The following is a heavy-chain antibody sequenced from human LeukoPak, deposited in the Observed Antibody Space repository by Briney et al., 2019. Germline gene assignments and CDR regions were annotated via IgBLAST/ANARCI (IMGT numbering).Heavy chain of an antibody. V-gene: IGHV3-23*01. CDR3: AKGIAAAGNEPFDY. CDR1: GFTFSSYA. Sequence: GGSLRLSCAASGFTFSSYAMSWVRQAPGKGLEWVSAISGSGGSTYYADSVKGRFTISRDNPKNTLYLQMNSLRAEDTAVYYCAKGIAAAGNEPFDYWGQGTLVTASS. CDR2: ISGSGGST. J-gene: IGHJ4*02. D-gene: IGHD6-13*01.